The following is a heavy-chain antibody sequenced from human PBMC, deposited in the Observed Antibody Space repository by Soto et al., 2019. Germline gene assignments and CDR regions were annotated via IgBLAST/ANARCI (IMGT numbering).Heavy chain of an antibody. D-gene: IGHD2-15*01. CDR2: ISPGSRYP. CDR1: GFTFGDSY. J-gene: IGHJ5*02. V-gene: IGHV3-11*06. Sequence: GGSLRLSCAVSGFTFGDSYMSWIRQAPWKGLEWLSYISPGSRYPAYADSVKGRFNISRDNAKRSLYLQMMSLTAEDTAIYYCVRGGGGGLFDPCGQGTMVTVSS. CDR3: VRGGGGGLFDP.